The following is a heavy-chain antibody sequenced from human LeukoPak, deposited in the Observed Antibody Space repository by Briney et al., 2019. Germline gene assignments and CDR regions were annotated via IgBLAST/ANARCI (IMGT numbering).Heavy chain of an antibody. V-gene: IGHV3-9*01. CDR2: ISWNSGSI. D-gene: IGHD6-6*01. J-gene: IGHJ4*02. CDR1: GFTFDDYA. CDR3: AKSEGYSSSPFDY. Sequence: PGRSLRLSCAASGFTFDDYAMHWVRHAPGKGLEWVSGISWNSGSIGYADSVKGRFTISRDNAKNSLYLQMNSLRAEDTALYYCAKSEGYSSSPFDYWGQGTLVTVSS.